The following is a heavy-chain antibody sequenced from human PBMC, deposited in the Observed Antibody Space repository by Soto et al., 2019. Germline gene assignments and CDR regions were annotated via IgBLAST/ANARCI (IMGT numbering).Heavy chain of an antibody. V-gene: IGHV4-39*07. CDR3: ARRIVATIYYFDY. CDR2: IYYSGST. CDR1: GGSISSSSYY. Sequence: SDTLSLTCTVSGGSISSSSYYWGWIRQPPGKGLEWIGSIYYSGSTYYNPSLKSRVTISVDTSKNQFSLKLSSVTAADTAVYYCARRIVATIYYFDYWGQGTLVTVS. J-gene: IGHJ4*02. D-gene: IGHD5-12*01.